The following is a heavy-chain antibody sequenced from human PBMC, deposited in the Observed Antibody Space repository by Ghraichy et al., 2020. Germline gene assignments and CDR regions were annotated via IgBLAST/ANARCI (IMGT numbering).Heavy chain of an antibody. CDR3: ARERAPHY. V-gene: IGHV3-7*01. CDR1: GFTFSSYW. J-gene: IGHJ4*02. CDR2: IKQDGSEK. Sequence: GESLNISCAASGFTFSSYWMSWVRQAPGKGLEWVANIKQDGSEKYYVDSVKGRFTISRDNAKNSLYLQMNSLRAKDTAVYYCARERAPHYWGQGTLVTVSS.